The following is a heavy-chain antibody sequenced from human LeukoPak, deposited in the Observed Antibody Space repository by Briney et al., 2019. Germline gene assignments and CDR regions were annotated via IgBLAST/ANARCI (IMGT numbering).Heavy chain of an antibody. CDR3: ARDGGRKDDY. J-gene: IGHJ4*02. CDR2: ISGSGSST. V-gene: IGHV3-23*01. D-gene: IGHD2-15*01. CDR1: GFTFSNYA. Sequence: GSLRLSCAASGFTFSNYAMSWVRQAPGKGLEWVSTISGSGSSTYSADSVKGRFTISRDNSKNTLYMQMNSLRAEDTAVYYCARDGGRKDDYWGQGTLVTVSS.